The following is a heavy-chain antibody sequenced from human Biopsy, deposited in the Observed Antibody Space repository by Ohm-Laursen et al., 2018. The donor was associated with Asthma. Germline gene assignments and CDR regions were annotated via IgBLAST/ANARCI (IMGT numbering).Heavy chain of an antibody. J-gene: IGHJ1*01. Sequence: SLRLSCAALGFAVSRDYMFWVRQAPGKGLEWVSVIYSGGTSHTADSVRGRFTISRDYSKNTLYLQMHSLRAEDTAVYYCARTFHFWSPYHAEHYQLWGQGTLVTVSS. CDR2: IYSGGTS. D-gene: IGHD3-3*02. V-gene: IGHV3-66*01. CDR1: GFAVSRDY. CDR3: ARTFHFWSPYHAEHYQL.